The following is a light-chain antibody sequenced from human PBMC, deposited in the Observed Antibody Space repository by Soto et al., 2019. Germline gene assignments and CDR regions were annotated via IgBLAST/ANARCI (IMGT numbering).Light chain of an antibody. CDR1: QSVSSSY. J-gene: IGKJ1*01. CDR3: QQYGSSRT. Sequence: EIGLAQSPGTLSLSPWERAALSCVASQSVSSSYLARYQQKPGQAPRLLIYGASSRATGIPDRFSGSGSGTDFTLTISRLEPEDFAVYYCQQYGSSRTFGQGTKVDI. CDR2: GAS. V-gene: IGKV3-20*01.